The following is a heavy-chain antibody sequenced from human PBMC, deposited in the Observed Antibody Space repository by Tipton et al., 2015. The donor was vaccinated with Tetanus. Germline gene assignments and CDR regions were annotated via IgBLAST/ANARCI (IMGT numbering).Heavy chain of an antibody. J-gene: IGHJ4*02. CDR3: AVHLIYTYTSRYFDY. CDR2: ISYSGST. Sequence: LRLSCTVSGASISTSRRFDWGWIRQPPGKGLEWIGSISYSGSTSYSPSLRSRVTMSVDTSRNQFSLNLTSVTAADTAVYYCAVHLIYTYTSRYFDYWGLGTLVTVSS. D-gene: IGHD5-18*01. V-gene: IGHV4-39*01. CDR1: GASISTSRRFD.